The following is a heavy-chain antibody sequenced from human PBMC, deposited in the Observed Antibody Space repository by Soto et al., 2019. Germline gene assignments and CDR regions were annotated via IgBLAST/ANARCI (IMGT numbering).Heavy chain of an antibody. D-gene: IGHD3-3*01. CDR2: ISSSSYI. V-gene: IGHV3-21*01. CDR3: AREGSGYYIPYYYYGMDV. Sequence: GSLRLSCAASGFTFSSYSMNWVRQAPGKGLEWVSPISSSSYIYYADSVKGRFTISRDNAKNSLYLQMNSLRAEDTAVYYCAREGSGYYIPYYYYGMDVWGQGTTVTVSS. J-gene: IGHJ6*02. CDR1: GFTFSSYS.